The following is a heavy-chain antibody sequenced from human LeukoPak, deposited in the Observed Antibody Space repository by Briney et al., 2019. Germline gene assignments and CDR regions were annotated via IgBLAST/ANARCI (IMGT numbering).Heavy chain of an antibody. J-gene: IGHJ4*02. CDR3: AHYCSGGSCYLQGVDY. Sequence: GGSLRLSCAASGFTFSRYGMHWVRQPPGKGLEWVAFIRYTASDKYYADSVKGRFTISRDNSKNTLYLQMNSLRAEDTAVYYCAHYCSGGSCYLQGVDYWGQGTLVTVSS. D-gene: IGHD2-15*01. CDR1: GFTFSRYG. CDR2: IRYTASDK. V-gene: IGHV3-30*02.